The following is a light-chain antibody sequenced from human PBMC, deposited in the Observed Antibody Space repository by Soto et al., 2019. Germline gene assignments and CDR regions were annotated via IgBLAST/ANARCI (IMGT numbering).Light chain of an antibody. V-gene: IGKV3-11*01. CDR2: DAS. J-gene: IGKJ4*01. CDR1: QSVSSY. CDR3: QQRSDWRPRFT. Sequence: EIVLTQSPATLSLSPGERATLSCRASQSVSSYLAWYQQKPGQAPRLLIYDASNSATGFPARFSGSGSGTDVTLTIDRVEPENSVVYDGQQRSDWRPRFTFGGGTKVEIK.